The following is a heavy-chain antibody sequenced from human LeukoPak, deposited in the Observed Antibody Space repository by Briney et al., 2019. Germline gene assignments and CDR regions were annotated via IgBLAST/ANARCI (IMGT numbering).Heavy chain of an antibody. V-gene: IGHV1-69*01. CDR1: GGTLSSYA. CDR3: ARLPYYDVLTGYSNYFDY. J-gene: IGHJ4*02. CDR2: IIPIFGTA. D-gene: IGHD3-9*01. Sequence: GSSVKVSCKASGGTLSSYAISWVRQAPGQGLEWMGGIIPIFGTANYAQKFQGRVTITADESTSTAYMELSSLRSEDTAVYYCARLPYYDVLTGYSNYFDYWGQGTLVTVSS.